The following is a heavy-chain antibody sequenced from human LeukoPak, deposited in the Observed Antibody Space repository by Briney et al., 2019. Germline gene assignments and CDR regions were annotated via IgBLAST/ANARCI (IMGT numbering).Heavy chain of an antibody. CDR3: ARVLSYSGWYEDY. D-gene: IGHD6-19*01. J-gene: IGHJ4*02. V-gene: IGHV3-7*03. CDR1: GFTFSSYW. CDR2: IKQDGSEK. Sequence: GGSLRLSCAASGFTFSSYWMSWVRQAPGKELEWVANIKQDGSEKYYVDSVKGRFTISRDNAKNSLDLQMNSLRVEDTAVYYCARVLSYSGWYEDYWGQGTLVTVSS.